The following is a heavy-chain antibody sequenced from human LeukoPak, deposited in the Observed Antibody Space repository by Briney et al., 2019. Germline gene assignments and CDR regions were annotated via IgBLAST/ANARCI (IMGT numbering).Heavy chain of an antibody. V-gene: IGHV5-51*01. D-gene: IGHD2-2*01. CDR2: IYPGDSDT. Sequence: HGESLKISCKGSGYSFSSYWIGWVRQMPGKGLEWMGIIYPGDSDTRYSPSFQGQVTMSADKSTNTAYLQWSRLKASDTAMYYCARRRGSQRDFDYWGQGTPVTVSS. CDR1: GYSFSSYW. J-gene: IGHJ4*02. CDR3: ARRRGSQRDFDY.